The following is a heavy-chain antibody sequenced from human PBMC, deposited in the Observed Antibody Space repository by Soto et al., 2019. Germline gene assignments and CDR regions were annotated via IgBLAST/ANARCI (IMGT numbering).Heavy chain of an antibody. CDR2: IYYSGST. V-gene: IGHV4-30-4*01. Sequence: SETLSLTCAVSGVSVSCGDYYWIWIRQPPGKGLEWIGDIYYSGSTYYNPSLNSRLTMSVDTSKNQFSLKLSSVNAADTAVYYCARDSRYCRGDSCRNNDYWGQGTLVTVSS. CDR1: GVSVSCGDYY. D-gene: IGHD2-15*01. CDR3: ARDSRYCRGDSCRNNDY. J-gene: IGHJ4*02.